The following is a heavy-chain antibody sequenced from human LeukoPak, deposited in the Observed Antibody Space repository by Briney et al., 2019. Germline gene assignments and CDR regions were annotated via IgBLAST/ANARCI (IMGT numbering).Heavy chain of an antibody. D-gene: IGHD2-2*01. CDR3: VREYLHGFDI. V-gene: IGHV3-33*08. J-gene: IGHJ3*02. CDR1: GFTFSSFS. Sequence: PGGSLRLSCAASGFTFSSFSMNWVRQAPGKGLEWVALIWSDGTNKYYSDSVKGRFTICRDNSKNTLFLQMNSLRAEDTAVYYCVREYLHGFDIWGQGTMVTVSS. CDR2: IWSDGTNK.